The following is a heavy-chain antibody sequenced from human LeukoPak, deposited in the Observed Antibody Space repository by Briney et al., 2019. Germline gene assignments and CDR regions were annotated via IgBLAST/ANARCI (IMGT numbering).Heavy chain of an antibody. CDR3: ARGPFQSGYDFWSGYYQN. CDR1: GGSISSYY. Sequence: PSETLSLTCTVSGGSISSYYWSWIRQPAGKGLEWIGRIYTSGSTNYNPSLKSRVTMSVDTSKNQFSLKLSSVTAADTAVYYCARGPFQSGYDFWSGYYQNWGQGTLVTVSS. D-gene: IGHD3-3*01. J-gene: IGHJ4*02. CDR2: IYTSGST. V-gene: IGHV4-4*07.